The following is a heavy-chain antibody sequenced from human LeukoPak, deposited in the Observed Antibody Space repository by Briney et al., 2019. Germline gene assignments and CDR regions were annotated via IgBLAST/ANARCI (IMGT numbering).Heavy chain of an antibody. Sequence: GGSLRLSCAGYGFSFSSYWMSWVRQAPGKGLEWVSAISASGGSTHYADSVKGRFTISRDNSKNTLFLRMNSLRAEDTAVYYCAKADGSWTYDPWGQGTLVTVSS. J-gene: IGHJ5*02. V-gene: IGHV3-23*01. CDR2: ISASGGST. D-gene: IGHD5-24*01. CDR3: AKADGSWTYDP. CDR1: GFSFSSYW.